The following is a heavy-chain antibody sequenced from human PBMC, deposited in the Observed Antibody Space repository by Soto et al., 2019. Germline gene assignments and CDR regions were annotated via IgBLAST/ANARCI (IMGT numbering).Heavy chain of an antibody. D-gene: IGHD3-16*02. J-gene: IGHJ6*03. CDR1: GGSISSYY. CDR3: ARSLRQYYYYYYMDV. Sequence: TSETLSLTCTVSGGSISSYYWSWIRQPPGKGLEWIGYIYYSGSTNYNPSLKSRVTISVDTSKNQFSLKLSSVTAADTAVYYCARSLRQYYYYYYMDVWGKGTTVTVSS. V-gene: IGHV4-59*01. CDR2: IYYSGST.